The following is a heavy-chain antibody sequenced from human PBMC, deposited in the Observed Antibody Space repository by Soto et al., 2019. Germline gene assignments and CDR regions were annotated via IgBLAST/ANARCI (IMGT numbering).Heavy chain of an antibody. CDR3: ARERGDNWFDP. J-gene: IGHJ5*02. CDR1: GDSVSSPRYY. V-gene: IGHV4-61*01. CDR2: VYNNGAT. Sequence: QVQLQESGPGLVKPSETLSLTCTVSGDSVSSPRYYWNWIRQTPGKGLEWIGYVYNNGATNYNPSLKSRVTISVDTSKNQFALKLNSLTAGDTAVYYCARERGDNWFDPWGQGTLVTVSS.